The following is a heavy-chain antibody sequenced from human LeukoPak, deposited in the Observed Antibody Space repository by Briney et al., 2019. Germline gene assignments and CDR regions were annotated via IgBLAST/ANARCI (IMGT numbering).Heavy chain of an antibody. J-gene: IGHJ4*02. CDR1: GLTFSSYW. D-gene: IGHD6-19*01. V-gene: IGHV3-7*01. Sequence: GGSLRLSCAASGLTFSSYWMNWVRQAPGKGLEWVANIKQDGSEKYYVDSLKGRFTISRGNAKNSLYLQMNSLRAEDTAVYYCASLISGWYRLEYWGQGTLVTVSS. CDR2: IKQDGSEK. CDR3: ASLISGWYRLEY.